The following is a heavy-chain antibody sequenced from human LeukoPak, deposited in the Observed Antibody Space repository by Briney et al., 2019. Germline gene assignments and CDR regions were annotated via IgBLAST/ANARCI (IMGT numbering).Heavy chain of an antibody. CDR3: ARRLPNTPKSYYYYYGMDV. CDR2: INPNSGGT. Sequence: ASVKVSCKASGYTFTGYYMHWVRQAPGQGLEWMGWINPNSGGTNYAQKFQGRVTMTRDTSISTAYLQWSSLKASDTAMYYCARRLPNTPKSYYYYYGMDVWGQGTTVTVSS. D-gene: IGHD2-2*02. V-gene: IGHV1-2*02. CDR1: GYTFTGYY. J-gene: IGHJ6*02.